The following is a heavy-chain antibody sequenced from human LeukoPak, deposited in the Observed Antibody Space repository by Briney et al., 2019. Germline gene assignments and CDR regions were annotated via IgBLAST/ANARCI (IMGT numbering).Heavy chain of an antibody. CDR1: GFTLSSYG. V-gene: IGHV3-33*01. J-gene: IGHJ5*02. CDR2: IWYDGSNK. D-gene: IGHD3-16*02. CDR3: ARVIIISVARWFDP. Sequence: GGSLRLSCAASGFTLSSYGMHWVRQAPGKGLEWVAVIWYDGSNKDYADSVKGRFTISRDNSKNTLYLQMNSLRAEDTAVYYCARVIIISVARWFDPWGQGTLVTVSS.